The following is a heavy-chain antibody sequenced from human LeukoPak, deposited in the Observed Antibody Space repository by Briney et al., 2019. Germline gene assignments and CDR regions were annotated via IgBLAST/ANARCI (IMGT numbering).Heavy chain of an antibody. D-gene: IGHD3-10*01. J-gene: IGHJ6*03. CDR1: GFTFSSYW. CDR2: IHHSGST. Sequence: PGGSLRLSCAASGFTFSSYWMHWVRQAPGKGLEWIAEIHHSGSTNYNPSLKSRVTISVDKSKNQFSLKLSSVTAADTAAYYCARIRGFGADYYYYYMDVWGKGTTVTVSS. CDR3: ARIRGFGADYYYYYMDV. V-gene: IGHV4-4*02.